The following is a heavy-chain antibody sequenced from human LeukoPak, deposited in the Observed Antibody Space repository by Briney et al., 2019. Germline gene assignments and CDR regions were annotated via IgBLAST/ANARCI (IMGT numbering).Heavy chain of an antibody. CDR2: ISSSGSTI. V-gene: IGHV3-48*03. D-gene: IGHD6-13*01. J-gene: IGHJ4*02. CDR3: ARVSSSSWTSQFDY. Sequence: GGSLRLSCAASGFTFSSYEMNWVRQAPGKGLEWVSYISSSGSTIYYADSVKGRFTISRDNAKNSLYLQMNSLRAEDTAVYYCARVSSSSWTSQFDYWGQGTLVTVSS. CDR1: GFTFSSYE.